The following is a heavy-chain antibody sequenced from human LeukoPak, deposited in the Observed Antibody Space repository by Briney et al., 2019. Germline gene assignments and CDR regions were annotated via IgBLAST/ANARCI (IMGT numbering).Heavy chain of an antibody. CDR3: TTGKIYCSSCSDDY. CDR1: GYTFTDDY. J-gene: IGHJ4*02. V-gene: IGHV1-2*02. Sequence: ASVKVSCKASGYTFTDDYMHWVRQAPGQGLEWMGWINPDTGFTNYAQKFQGRVTMTEDTSTDTAYMELSSLRSEDTAVYYCTTGKIYCSSCSDDYWGQGTLVTVSS. CDR2: INPDTGFT. D-gene: IGHD6-13*01.